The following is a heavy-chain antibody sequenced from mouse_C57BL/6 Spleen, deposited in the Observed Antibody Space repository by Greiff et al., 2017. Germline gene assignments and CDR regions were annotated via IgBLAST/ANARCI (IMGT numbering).Heavy chain of an antibody. CDR3: ARVYYDYRGYAMDD. D-gene: IGHD2-4*01. Sequence: EVKVVESGGGLVKPGGSLKLSCAASGFTFSSYAMSWVRQTPEKRLEWVATISDGGSYTYYPDNVKGRFTISRDNAKNNLYLQMSHLKSEDTAMYYCARVYYDYRGYAMDDWGQGTSVTVSS. J-gene: IGHJ4*01. CDR2: ISDGGSYT. CDR1: GFTFSSYA. V-gene: IGHV5-4*03.